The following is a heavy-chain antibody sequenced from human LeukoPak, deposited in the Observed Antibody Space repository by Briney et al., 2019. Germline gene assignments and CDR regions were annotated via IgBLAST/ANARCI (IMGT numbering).Heavy chain of an antibody. CDR2: ISSSSTTI. CDR3: ARSLYGSGSGVDAFDI. J-gene: IGHJ3*02. D-gene: IGHD3-10*01. Sequence: GGSLRLSCAASGFTFNSYSMNWVRQAPGKGLEWVSYISSSSTTIYYADSVKGRFTISRDNAKNSLYLQMNSLRAEDTAVYYCARSLYGSGSGVDAFDIWGQGTMVTVSS. V-gene: IGHV3-48*04. CDR1: GFTFNSYS.